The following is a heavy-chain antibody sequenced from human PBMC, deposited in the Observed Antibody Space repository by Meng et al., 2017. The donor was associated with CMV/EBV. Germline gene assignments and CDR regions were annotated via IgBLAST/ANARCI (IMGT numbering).Heavy chain of an antibody. CDR3: ARIGIAAAPDV. J-gene: IGHJ6*02. D-gene: IGHD6-13*01. V-gene: IGHV4-34*01. Sequence: LSCAVYGGSFSGYYWSWIRQPPGKGLEWIGEINHSGSTSYNPSLKSRVTISVDTSKNQFSLKLSSVTAADTAVYYCARIGIAAAPDVWGQGTTVTVSS. CDR2: INHSGST. CDR1: GGSFSGYY.